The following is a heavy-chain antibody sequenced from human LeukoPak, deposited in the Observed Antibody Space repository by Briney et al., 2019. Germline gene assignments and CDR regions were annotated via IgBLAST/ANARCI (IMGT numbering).Heavy chain of an antibody. CDR2: IYYSGST. CDR1: GGSLSSGGYY. Sequence: SQTLSLTCTVSGGSLSSGGYYWSWIRQHPGKGLEWIGYIYYSGSTYYNPSLKSRVTISVDTSKNQFSLKLSSVTAADTAVYYCARCASVPAATNYFDYWGQGTLVTVSS. D-gene: IGHD2-2*01. V-gene: IGHV4-31*03. J-gene: IGHJ4*02. CDR3: ARCASVPAATNYFDY.